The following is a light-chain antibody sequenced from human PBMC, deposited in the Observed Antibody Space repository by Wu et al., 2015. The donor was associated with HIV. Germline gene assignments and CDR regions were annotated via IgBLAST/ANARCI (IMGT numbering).Light chain of an antibody. CDR1: QSVSSN. Sequence: EIVMTQSPATLSVSPGERATLSCRASQSVSSNLAWYQQKPGQAPRLLLFGASSRATGIPDRFSGGGSGTDFTLTISRLEPEDFAVYYCQQYGSSPITFGQGTRLDLK. CDR2: GAS. CDR3: QQYGSSPIT. J-gene: IGKJ5*01. V-gene: IGKV3-20*01.